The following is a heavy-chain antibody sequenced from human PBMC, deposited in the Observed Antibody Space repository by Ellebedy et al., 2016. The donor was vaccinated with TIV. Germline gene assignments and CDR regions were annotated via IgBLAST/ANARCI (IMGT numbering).Heavy chain of an antibody. V-gene: IGHV3-48*02. J-gene: IGHJ3*02. Sequence: PGGSLRLSCAASGFTFSAYSMNWVRQAPGKGLEWVSYITGNSGTIYYADSVKGRFTISRDNAKNSLNLQMNSLRDEDTAVYYCVRDYSYAFDIWGQGAMVTVSS. D-gene: IGHD1-26*01. CDR2: ITGNSGTI. CDR3: VRDYSYAFDI. CDR1: GFTFSAYS.